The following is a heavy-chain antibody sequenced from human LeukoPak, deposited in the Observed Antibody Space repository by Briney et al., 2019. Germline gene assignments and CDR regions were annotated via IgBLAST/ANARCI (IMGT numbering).Heavy chain of an antibody. V-gene: IGHV3-30*18. J-gene: IGHJ4*02. CDR2: ISYDGSNK. Sequence: GGSLRLSCAASGFTFSSYGMHWVRQAPGKGLEWVAVISYDGSNKYYADSVKGRFTIPRDNSKNTLYLQMNSLRAEDTAVYYCAKPTINYYDSSGPNDYWGQGTLVTVSS. CDR3: AKPTINYYDSSGPNDY. D-gene: IGHD3-22*01. CDR1: GFTFSSYG.